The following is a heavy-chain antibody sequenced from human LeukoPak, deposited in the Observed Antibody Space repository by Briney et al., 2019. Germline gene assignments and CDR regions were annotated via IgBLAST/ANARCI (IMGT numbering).Heavy chain of an antibody. D-gene: IGHD5-24*01. J-gene: IGHJ4*02. CDR2: IYYSGST. V-gene: IGHV4-59*01. CDR1: GGSISSYY. Sequence: SETLSLTCTVSGGSISSYYWSWMRQPPGKGLEWIGYIYYSGSTNYNPSLKSRVTISVDTSKNQFSLKLSSVTAADTAVYYCARGMNGYNDYWGQGTLVTVSS. CDR3: ARGMNGYNDY.